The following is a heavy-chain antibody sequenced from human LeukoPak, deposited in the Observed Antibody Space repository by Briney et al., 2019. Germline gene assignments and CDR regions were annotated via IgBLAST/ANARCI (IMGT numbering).Heavy chain of an antibody. D-gene: IGHD1-26*01. Sequence: SETVPHTCAVYGGSFSGYYWSWIRQPPGKGLEWIGEINHSGSTNYNPSLKSRVTISGDTSKHHFSLELRSVTAADTAVYYCAISGNYFSRHAFDLWGQGPMDRVSS. CDR3: AISGNYFSRHAFDL. V-gene: IGHV4-34*01. J-gene: IGHJ3*01. CDR2: INHSGST. CDR1: GGSFSGYY.